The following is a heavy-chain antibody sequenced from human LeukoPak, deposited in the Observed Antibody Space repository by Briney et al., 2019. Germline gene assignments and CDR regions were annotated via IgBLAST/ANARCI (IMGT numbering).Heavy chain of an antibody. J-gene: IGHJ6*02. CDR1: GGSISSGGYY. Sequence: PSETLSLTCTVSGGSISSGGYYWSWIRQHPGKGLEWIGEINHSGSTNYNPSLKSRVTISVDTSKNQFSLKLSSVTAADTAVYYCASPTKDIVVVPAAVNQKEYYYYGMDVWGQGTTVTVSS. CDR3: ASPTKDIVVVPAAVNQKEYYYYGMDV. CDR2: INHSGST. D-gene: IGHD2-2*01. V-gene: IGHV4-39*07.